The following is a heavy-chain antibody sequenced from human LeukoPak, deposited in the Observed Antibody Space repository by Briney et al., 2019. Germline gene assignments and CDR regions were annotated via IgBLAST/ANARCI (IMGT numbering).Heavy chain of an antibody. J-gene: IGHJ4*02. Sequence: PSETLSLTCTVSGASISSTNYYWSWIRQPAGKGLEWIGRIYANGGTTYNPSLKSRVTISLDTSNNQLSLNLRSVTAADTALYYCAGAPAGSLDWVSPFGYWGQGTLVTVSS. D-gene: IGHD2-2*01. V-gene: IGHV4-61*02. CDR2: IYANGGT. CDR3: AGAPAGSLDWVSPFGY. CDR1: GASISSTNYY.